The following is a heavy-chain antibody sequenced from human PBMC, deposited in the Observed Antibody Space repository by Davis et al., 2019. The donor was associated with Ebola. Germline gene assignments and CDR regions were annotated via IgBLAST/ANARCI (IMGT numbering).Heavy chain of an antibody. D-gene: IGHD3-10*01. V-gene: IGHV5-51*01. CDR2: IYPGDSDT. J-gene: IGHJ4*02. Sequence: GESLKISCQGSGYSFTNYWIGWVRQMPGKGLEWMGIIYPGDSDTRYSPSFRGQVTISADKSFSTAYLQWSGLKASDTAMYYCARMGKSYYDSLWDYWGQGTLVTVSS. CDR1: GYSFTNYW. CDR3: ARMGKSYYDSLWDY.